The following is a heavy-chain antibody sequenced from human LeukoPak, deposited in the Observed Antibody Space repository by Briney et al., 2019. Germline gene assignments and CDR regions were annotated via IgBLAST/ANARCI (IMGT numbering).Heavy chain of an antibody. CDR1: GGSISSSSYY. V-gene: IGHV4-39*01. D-gene: IGHD1-20*01. J-gene: IGHJ4*02. CDR3: ARRITGTTSDSFDY. CDR2: ISYSGST. Sequence: SETLSLTCTVSGGSISSSSYYWGWIRQPPGKGLEWIGSISYSGSTYYNPSLKSRVTVSVDTSKNQFSLMLSSVTAADTAVYYCARRITGTTSDSFDYWGQGTLVTVSS.